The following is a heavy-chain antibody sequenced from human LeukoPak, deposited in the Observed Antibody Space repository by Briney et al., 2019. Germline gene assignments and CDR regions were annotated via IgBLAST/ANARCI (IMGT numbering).Heavy chain of an antibody. V-gene: IGHV4-59*01. CDR1: GSSISSYY. J-gene: IGHJ6*02. CDR2: IYYSGST. Sequence: PSETLSLTCTVAGSSISSYYWSLIRQPPGKGLEWIGYIYYSGSTNYNPSLKSRVTISVDTSKNQFPLKLSSVTAADTAVYYCAREGGIGYYYDSSGYPYGMDVWGQGTTVTVSS. CDR3: AREGGIGYYYDSSGYPYGMDV. D-gene: IGHD3-22*01.